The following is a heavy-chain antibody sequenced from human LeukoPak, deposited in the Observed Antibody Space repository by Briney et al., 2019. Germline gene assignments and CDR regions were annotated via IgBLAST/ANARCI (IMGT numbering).Heavy chain of an antibody. CDR3: ARSYYYYYMDV. J-gene: IGHJ6*03. V-gene: IGHV3-30*04. CDR1: GFTFSSYA. CDR2: ISYDGSNK. Sequence: GGSLRLSCAASGFTFSSYAMHWVRQAPGKGLEWVAVISYDGSNKYYADSVKGRFTISRDNSKNTLYLQMNSLRAEDTAVYYCARSYYYYYMDVWGKRTTVTVSS.